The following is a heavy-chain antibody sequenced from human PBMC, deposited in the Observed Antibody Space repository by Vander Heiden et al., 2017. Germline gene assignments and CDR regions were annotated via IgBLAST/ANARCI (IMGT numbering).Heavy chain of an antibody. CDR2: ISYDGSNK. D-gene: IGHD3-16*01. V-gene: IGHV3-30-3*01. J-gene: IGHJ6*02. CDR1: GFTFSSYA. Sequence: QVQLVESGGGVVQPGRSLRLSCAASGFTFSSYAMHWVLQAPGKGLEWVAVISYDGSNKYYADSVKGRFTISRDNSKNTLYLQMNSLRAEDTAVYYCARDVADTLWGYYYYGMDVWGQGTTVTVSS. CDR3: ARDVADTLWGYYYYGMDV.